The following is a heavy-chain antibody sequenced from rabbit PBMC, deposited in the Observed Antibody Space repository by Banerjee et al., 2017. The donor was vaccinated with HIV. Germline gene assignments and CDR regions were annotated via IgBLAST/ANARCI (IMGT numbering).Heavy chain of an antibody. D-gene: IGHD4-1*01. V-gene: IGHV1S40*01. CDR2: IVVTGRGTT. CDR3: ARDLAGVIGWNFNL. Sequence: QSLEESGGDLVRPGASLTLTCTASGSDFSVGYDMCWVRQAPGKGLEWIACIVVTGRGTTWYANWVNGRFTISKTSSTTVTLQMTSLTAADTATYFCARDLAGVIGWNFNLWGQGTLVTVS. J-gene: IGHJ4*01. CDR1: GSDFSVGYD.